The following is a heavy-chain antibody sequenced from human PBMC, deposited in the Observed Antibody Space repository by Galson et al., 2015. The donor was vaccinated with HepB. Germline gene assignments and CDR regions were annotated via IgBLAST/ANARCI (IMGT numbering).Heavy chain of an antibody. CDR2: IWFDGTTK. CDR3: ARADGGSYSSHDY. V-gene: IGHV3-33*08. CDR1: GFTLRRHG. J-gene: IGHJ4*02. Sequence: SLRLSCAASGFTLRRHGMHWVRQAPGKGLEWVAVIWFDGTTKHYADSVRGRFTISRDDSKNTLFLQMNSLTVEDTAVYYCARADGGSYSSHDYWGQGISVAVSS. D-gene: IGHD3-10*01.